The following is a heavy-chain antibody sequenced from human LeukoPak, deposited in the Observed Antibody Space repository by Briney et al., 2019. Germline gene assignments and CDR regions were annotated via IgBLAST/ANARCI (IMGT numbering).Heavy chain of an antibody. CDR3: AREADYGGNSYWFDP. CDR1: GGTFSSYA. V-gene: IGHV1-69*05. CDR2: IIPIFGTA. J-gene: IGHJ5*02. Sequence: SVKVSCKASGGTFSSYAISWVRQAPGQGLEWMGRIIPIFGTANYAQTFQGRVTITTDESTSTAYMELSSLRSEDTAVYYCAREADYGGNSYWFDPWGQGTLVTVSS. D-gene: IGHD4-23*01.